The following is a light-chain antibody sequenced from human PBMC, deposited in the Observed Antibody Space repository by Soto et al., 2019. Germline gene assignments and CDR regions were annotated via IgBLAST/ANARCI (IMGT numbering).Light chain of an antibody. CDR3: QQYYTTPLT. Sequence: DIVMTQSPDSLAVSLGERATLNCKSSQSVLYSSNSKNYLAWYQHKPGQPPKLLIYWASTRESGVPDRFNGSGSGTDFTLTISSLQAEDVAFYYCQQYYTTPLTFGGGTKVEIK. CDR1: QSVLYSSNSKNY. V-gene: IGKV4-1*01. J-gene: IGKJ4*01. CDR2: WAS.